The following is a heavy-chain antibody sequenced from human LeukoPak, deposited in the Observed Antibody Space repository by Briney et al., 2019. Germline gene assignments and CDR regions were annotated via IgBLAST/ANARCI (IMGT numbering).Heavy chain of an antibody. Sequence: ASVKVSCTASGYTFTSYGISWVRQAPGQGLEWMGWISAYNGNTNYAQKLQGRVTITTDTSTSTAYMQLRSLRADDTAVYYCARHSSGWPPEYFQHWGQGTMVTVPS. CDR1: GYTFTSYG. V-gene: IGHV1-18*01. CDR3: ARHSSGWPPEYFQH. CDR2: ISAYNGNT. D-gene: IGHD6-19*01. J-gene: IGHJ1*01.